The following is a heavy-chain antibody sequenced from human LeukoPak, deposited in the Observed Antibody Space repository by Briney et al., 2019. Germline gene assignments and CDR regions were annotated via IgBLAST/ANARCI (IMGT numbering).Heavy chain of an antibody. CDR1: GFTFNIYA. D-gene: IGHD6-13*01. J-gene: IGHJ4*02. Sequence: GESLKISCAASGFTFNIYAMHWVRQAPGKGLEWVAFIRYDGSDKYHADSVKGRFTISRDNSKNTLYLQMNSLRADDTAVYYCAKERDSSSWSDYWGQGTLVTVSS. V-gene: IGHV3-30*02. CDR3: AKERDSSSWSDY. CDR2: IRYDGSDK.